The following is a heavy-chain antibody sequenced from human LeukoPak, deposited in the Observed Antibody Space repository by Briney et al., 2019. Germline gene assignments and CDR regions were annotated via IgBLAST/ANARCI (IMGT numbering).Heavy chain of an antibody. J-gene: IGHJ4*02. D-gene: IGHD6-13*01. CDR2: IYYSGST. V-gene: IGHV4-59*01. Sequence: SETLSLTCTVSGGSISSYYWSWIRQPPGKGLEWIGYIYYSGSTNYNPSLKSRVTISVDTSKNQFSLKLSSVTAADTAVYYCARLRRGLAAAGREFDYWGQGTLVTVSS. CDR3: ARLRRGLAAAGREFDY. CDR1: GGSISSYY.